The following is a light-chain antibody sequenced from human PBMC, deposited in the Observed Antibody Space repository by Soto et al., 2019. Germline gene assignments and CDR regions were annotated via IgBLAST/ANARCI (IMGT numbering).Light chain of an antibody. CDR3: QQYGSSPST. V-gene: IGKV3-20*01. Sequence: EIVLTQSPGTLSLSPGERATLSCRASQSVSSSYLAWYQQKPGQAPRLLIYGASSRATGIPDRFSGSGSGTDLTLTISRLEPEDFAVYYGQQYGSSPSTFG. J-gene: IGKJ5*01. CDR2: GAS. CDR1: QSVSSSY.